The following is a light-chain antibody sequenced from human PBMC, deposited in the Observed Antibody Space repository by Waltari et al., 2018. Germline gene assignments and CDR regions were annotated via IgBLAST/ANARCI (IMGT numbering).Light chain of an antibody. CDR3: QQYSSYSIS. V-gene: IGKV1-5*03. CDR2: EAS. J-gene: IGKJ5*01. CDR1: ESVSRW. Sequence: DIQMTQSPSTLPTSVGDRVTITCRANESVSRWLAWYQQKPGKAPNLLIYEASKLKSGVPSRFSGSGSGTEFTLTISSLQPDDFGTYYCQQYSSYSISFGQGTRLEIK.